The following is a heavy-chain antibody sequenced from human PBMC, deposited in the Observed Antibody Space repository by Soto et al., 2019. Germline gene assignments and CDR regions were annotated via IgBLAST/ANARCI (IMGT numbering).Heavy chain of an antibody. CDR3: ARRAYDILTGYSPYYFDY. CDR1: GYTFTSYG. CDR2: ISAYNGNT. J-gene: IGHJ4*02. Sequence: ASVKVSFKASGYTFTSYGISWVRQAPGQGLEWMGWISAYNGNTNYAQKLQGRVTMTTDTSTSTAYMELRSLRSDDTAVYYCARRAYDILTGYSPYYFDYWGQGTLVTVSS. V-gene: IGHV1-18*04. D-gene: IGHD3-9*01.